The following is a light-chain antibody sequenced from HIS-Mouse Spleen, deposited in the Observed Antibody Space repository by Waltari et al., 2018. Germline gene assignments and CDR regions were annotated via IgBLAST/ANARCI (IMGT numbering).Light chain of an antibody. Sequence: DIVMTQSPDSLAVSLGERATINCKSSQSVLSSSNNKNYLAWYQQKPGQPPKLVIYWASTRESGVPDRFSGSGSGTDFTLTISSLQAEDVAVYYCQQYYSTPLTFGGGTKVEIK. CDR2: WAS. CDR3: QQYYSTPLT. CDR1: QSVLSSSNNKNY. V-gene: IGKV4-1*01. J-gene: IGKJ4*01.